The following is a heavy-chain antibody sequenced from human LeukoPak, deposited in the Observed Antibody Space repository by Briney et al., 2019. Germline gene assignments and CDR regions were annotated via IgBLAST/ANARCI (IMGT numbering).Heavy chain of an antibody. CDR2: ISSSGSTI. Sequence: GGSLRLSCAASGFTFSSYEMNWVRQAPGKGLEWVSYISSSGSTIYYADSVKGRFTISRDNAKNSLYLQMNSLRAEDTAVYYCARDFYDTSGYYYDYWGQGTLVPVSS. CDR1: GFTFSSYE. J-gene: IGHJ4*02. D-gene: IGHD3-22*01. CDR3: ARDFYDTSGYYYDY. V-gene: IGHV3-48*03.